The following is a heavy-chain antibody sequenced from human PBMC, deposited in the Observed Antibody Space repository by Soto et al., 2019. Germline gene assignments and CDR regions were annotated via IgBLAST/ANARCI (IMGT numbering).Heavy chain of an antibody. V-gene: IGHV3-66*01. CDR1: GFTVSSNY. CDR2: IYNDGRT. CDR3: ARESRSGGNRHLFAPDY. D-gene: IGHD2-15*01. Sequence: GGSLRLSCAASGFTVSSNYMSWVGQAPGKGLECGSVIYNDGRTYYTDSVKGRFSISRDSSKNRVYLQMNSLRAEDTAVYYCARESRSGGNRHLFAPDYWGQGTLVTASS. J-gene: IGHJ4*02.